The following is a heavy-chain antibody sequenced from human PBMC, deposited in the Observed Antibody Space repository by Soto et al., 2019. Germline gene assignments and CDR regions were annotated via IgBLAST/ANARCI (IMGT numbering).Heavy chain of an antibody. D-gene: IGHD3-10*01. CDR3: ARDLRGDARPTAFDY. Sequence: EVQLVQSGGGLVQPGGSLRLACATSGFTFHNYCMSWVRQAPGKGLEWVSSLSGSSSYSYTAESVKGRFTMSRDTADNSLYLQMNNLRGEDTAVYYCARDLRGDARPTAFDYWGQGVLVIVS. CDR1: GFTFHNYC. J-gene: IGHJ4*02. V-gene: IGHV3-21*01. CDR2: LSGSSSYS.